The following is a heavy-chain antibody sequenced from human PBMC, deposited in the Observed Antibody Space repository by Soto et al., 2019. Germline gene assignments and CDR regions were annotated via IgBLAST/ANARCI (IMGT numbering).Heavy chain of an antibody. D-gene: IGHD3-16*01. CDR3: VRDPGDDYFDY. CDR2: IKQDGSEK. J-gene: IGHJ4*02. V-gene: IGHV3-7*01. Sequence: PGWSLRLSCSSSVFTFMSYWMSWVRQAPGKGLEWVANIKQDGSEKDFADSVKGRFTISRDNVKSSLYLQMNSLRVEDTAVYYCVRDPGDDYFDYWGQGTLVTVSS. CDR1: VFTFMSYW.